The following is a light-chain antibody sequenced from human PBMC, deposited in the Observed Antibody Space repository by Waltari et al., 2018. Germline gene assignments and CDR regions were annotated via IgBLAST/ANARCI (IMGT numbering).Light chain of an antibody. Sequence: QSVLTQAPSVSGAPGQRVIISCTGSSPNIGAGYGVAGYQHLPGTAPKLLIHGGNIRPSGVPDRFSASPSGTSASLAITGLRAEDEADYYCQSFDNRLTGSYVFGTGTKVTVL. V-gene: IGLV1-40*01. CDR3: QSFDNRLTGSYV. CDR2: GGN. CDR1: SPNIGAGYG. J-gene: IGLJ1*01.